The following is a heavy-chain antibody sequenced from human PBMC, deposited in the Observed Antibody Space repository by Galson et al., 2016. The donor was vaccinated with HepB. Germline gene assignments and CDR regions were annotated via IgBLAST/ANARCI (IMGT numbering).Heavy chain of an antibody. CDR3: AREPDYDDTTGYYTFDL. J-gene: IGHJ4*02. CDR1: GVSITNYS. V-gene: IGHV3-21*01. D-gene: IGHD3-22*01. CDR2: ISCNTLYT. Sequence: SLRLSCAGSGVSITNYSMNWVRQAPGRGLQWVSAISCNTLYTFYGDSLRGRFTGSRDNAKNSMFLEMNSLRAEDTAVYFCAREPDYDDTTGYYTFDLWGQGTLVTVSS.